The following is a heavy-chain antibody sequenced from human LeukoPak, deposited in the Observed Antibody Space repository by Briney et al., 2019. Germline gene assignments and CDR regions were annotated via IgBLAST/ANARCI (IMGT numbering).Heavy chain of an antibody. CDR1: GGSISSYY. Sequence: SETLSLTCTVSGGSISSYYWSWIRQPPGKGLEWIGYIYYSGSTNYNPSLKSRVTISVDTSKNQFSLKLSSVTAADTAVYYCARVPAPYSSSSGPQDYWGQGTLVTVSS. V-gene: IGHV4-59*01. CDR2: IYYSGST. J-gene: IGHJ4*02. CDR3: ARVPAPYSSSSGPQDY. D-gene: IGHD6-6*01.